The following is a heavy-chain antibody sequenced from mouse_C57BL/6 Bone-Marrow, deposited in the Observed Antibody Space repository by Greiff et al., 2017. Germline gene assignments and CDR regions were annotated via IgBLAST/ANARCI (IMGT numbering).Heavy chain of an antibody. CDR3: ARERLSVYYIDY. Sequence: VQLQQPGAELVKPGASVKLSCKASGYTFTSYWMPWVKQSPGQGLEWIGEIDPSDSYTNYTHKFKGKATLTVDTSSSTAYMQLSSLTSEDAAVYYGARERLSVYYIDYWGQGTTLTVSS. CDR1: GYTFTSYW. V-gene: IGHV1-50*01. CDR2: IDPSDSYT. J-gene: IGHJ2*01.